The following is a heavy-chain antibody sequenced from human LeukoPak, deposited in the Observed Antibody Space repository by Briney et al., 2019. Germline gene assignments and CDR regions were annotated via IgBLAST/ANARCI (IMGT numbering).Heavy chain of an antibody. J-gene: IGHJ4*02. D-gene: IGHD1-26*01. V-gene: IGHV3-33*01. CDR2: IYYDGSNQ. CDR3: ATDRNSGKYYDY. Sequence: GRSLRLSCVVSGLRFRNYGMHWVRQAPGKGLEWVAVIYYDGSNQYYVDSVKGRFTVFRDNAKNTLYLQMDSLRAEDTAVYYCATDRNSGKYYDYWGQGTLVTVSS. CDR1: GLRFRNYG.